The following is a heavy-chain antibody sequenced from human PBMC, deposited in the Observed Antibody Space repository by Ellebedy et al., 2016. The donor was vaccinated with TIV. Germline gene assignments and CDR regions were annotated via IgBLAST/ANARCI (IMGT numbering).Heavy chain of an antibody. D-gene: IGHD2/OR15-2a*01. J-gene: IGHJ4*02. Sequence: MPGGSLRLSCAVYGVSFRGSYWSWIRRPPGKWLEWIGEINHSVGTNSNPSLTSRVTISLNTLKNQFSLKLTSVSAADTADYFCARGQGGGEYFDFWGQGTPVTVSS. CDR1: GVSFRGSY. CDR3: ARGQGGGEYFDF. CDR2: INHSVGT. V-gene: IGHV4-34*01.